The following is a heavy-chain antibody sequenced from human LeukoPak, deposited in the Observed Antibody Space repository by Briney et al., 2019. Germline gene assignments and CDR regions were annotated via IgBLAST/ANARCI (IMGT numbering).Heavy chain of an antibody. CDR1: GYTFTSYG. CDR2: INPISGGT. Sequence: GASVKVSCKASGYTFTSYGISWVRQAPGQGLEWMGWINPISGGTNYAQKFQGRVTMTRDTSISTAYMELSRLRSDDTAVYYCARSCIAARYGSWFDPWGQGTLVTVSS. V-gene: IGHV1-2*02. D-gene: IGHD6-13*01. CDR3: ARSCIAARYGSWFDP. J-gene: IGHJ5*02.